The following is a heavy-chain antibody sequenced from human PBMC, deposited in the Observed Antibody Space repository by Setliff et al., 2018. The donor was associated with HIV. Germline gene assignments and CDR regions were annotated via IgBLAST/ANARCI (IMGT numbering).Heavy chain of an antibody. CDR1: RYTLTELS. CDR3: ASKRRYNYELKGPLDY. Sequence: ASVKVSCKVSRYTLTELSMHWVRQAPGNGLEWMGSFDPEHRKTLYAQKFQGRVTMTQDTSTDTAYMELSSLRSDDTAVYYCASKRRYNYELKGPLDYWAQGTLVNVAS. CDR2: FDPEHRKT. J-gene: IGHJ4*02. V-gene: IGHV1-24*01. D-gene: IGHD5-18*01.